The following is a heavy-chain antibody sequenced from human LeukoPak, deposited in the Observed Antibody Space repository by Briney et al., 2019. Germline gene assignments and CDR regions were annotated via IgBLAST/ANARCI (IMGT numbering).Heavy chain of an antibody. CDR2: IRYDGSNK. CDR3: AKDTRVTTTKNDAFDI. V-gene: IGHV3-30*02. Sequence: GGSLRLSCAASGFTFSSYGMHWVRQAPGKGLEWVAFIRYDGSNKYYADSVKGRFTISRDNSKNTLYLQMNSLRAEDTAVYYCAKDTRVTTTKNDAFDIWGQGTMVTVSS. J-gene: IGHJ3*02. CDR1: GFTFSSYG. D-gene: IGHD4-17*01.